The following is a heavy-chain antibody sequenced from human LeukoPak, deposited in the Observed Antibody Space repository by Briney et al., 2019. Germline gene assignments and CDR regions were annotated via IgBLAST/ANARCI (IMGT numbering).Heavy chain of an antibody. Sequence: SVNVSCKASVGTFSSYGISWVRQAPGQGLEWIGGIIPIFGTANYAQKFQGRVTITADESTSTAYIELNTLRSEDTAVYYCASPRPFYGDFHPIHAFDIWGQGTMVPVSS. CDR2: IIPIFGTA. CDR1: VGTFSSYG. V-gene: IGHV1-69*13. CDR3: ASPRPFYGDFHPIHAFDI. J-gene: IGHJ3*02. D-gene: IGHD4-17*01.